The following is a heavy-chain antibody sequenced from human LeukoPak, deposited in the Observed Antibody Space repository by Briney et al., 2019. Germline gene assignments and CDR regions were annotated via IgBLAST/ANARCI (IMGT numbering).Heavy chain of an antibody. D-gene: IGHD3-10*01. CDR3: ARDLPSSDGSGSYTFYYYYGMDV. J-gene: IGHJ6*02. CDR2: ISAYNGNT. V-gene: IGHV1-18*01. Sequence: ASVKVSCKASGYTFTSYGISWVRQAPGQGLEWMGWISAYNGNTNYAQKLQGRVTMTTDTSTSTAYMELRSLRSDDTAVYYCARDLPSSDGSGSYTFYYYYGMDVWGQGTTVTVSS. CDR1: GYTFTSYG.